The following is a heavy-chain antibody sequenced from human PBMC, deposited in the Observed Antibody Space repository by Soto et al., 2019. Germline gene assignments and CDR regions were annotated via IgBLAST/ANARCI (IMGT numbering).Heavy chain of an antibody. Sequence: VQLVESGGGLVQAGGSLRLSCAASGFTVRTNRMSWVRQAPGKGLEWISLIHRVDSTNYADSTYYADSVKGRFTISRDNSKNTVDLQMNGLRAEDTAMYYCARDDSGPFDYWGQGSLVTVSS. CDR1: GFTVRTNR. CDR2: IHRVDSTNYADST. J-gene: IGHJ4*02. V-gene: IGHV3-NL1*01. D-gene: IGHD6-19*01. CDR3: ARDDSGPFDY.